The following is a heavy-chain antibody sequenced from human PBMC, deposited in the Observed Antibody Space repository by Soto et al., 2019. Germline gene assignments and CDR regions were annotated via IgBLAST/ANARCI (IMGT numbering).Heavy chain of an antibody. CDR1: GGSISSYY. CDR2: IYYSGST. CDR3: ERTPPIYVDYTQTAS. V-gene: IGHV4-59*01. D-gene: IGHD4-17*01. Sequence: SETLSLTCTVSGGSISSYYWSWIRQPPGKGLEWIGYIYYSGSTNYNPSLKSRVTISVDTSKNQFSLKLSSVTAADTAVYYCERTPPIYVDYTQTASSGQGTL. J-gene: IGHJ5*02.